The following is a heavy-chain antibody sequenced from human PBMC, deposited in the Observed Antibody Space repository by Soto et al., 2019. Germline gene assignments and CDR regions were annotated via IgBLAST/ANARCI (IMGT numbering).Heavy chain of an antibody. CDR3: TTRVITTNDY. J-gene: IGHJ4*01. Sequence: ASVKVSCKASGYTFTSYAMHWVRQAPGQRLEWMGWINAGNGNTKYSQKFQGRFTISRDDSKNMLFLQLNSLKTEDTAVYYCTTRVITTNDYWGHGTLVTVSS. V-gene: IGHV1-3*01. CDR1: GYTFTSYA. CDR2: INAGNGNT. D-gene: IGHD3-22*01.